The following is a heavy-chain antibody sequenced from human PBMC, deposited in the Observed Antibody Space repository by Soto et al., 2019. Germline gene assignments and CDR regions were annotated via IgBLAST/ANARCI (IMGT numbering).Heavy chain of an antibody. V-gene: IGHV3-21*01. Sequence: PGGSLRLSCAASGFTFSSYSTNWVRQAPGKGLEWVSSISSSSSYIYYADSVKGRFTISRDNAKNSLYLQMNSLRAEDTAVYYCARGGDGYNSAFFDYWGQGTLVTVSS. J-gene: IGHJ4*02. CDR3: ARGGDGYNSAFFDY. CDR1: GFTFSSYS. CDR2: ISSSSSYI. D-gene: IGHD5-12*01.